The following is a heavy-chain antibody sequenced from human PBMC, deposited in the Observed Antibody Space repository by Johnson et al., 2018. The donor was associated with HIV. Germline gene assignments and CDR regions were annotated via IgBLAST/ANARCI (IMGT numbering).Heavy chain of an antibody. D-gene: IGHD6-13*01. CDR1: GFTFSSYA. CDR2: ISYGGNKQ. CDR3: AKDLSSSLGPGAFDI. J-gene: IGHJ3*02. Sequence: QEKLVESGGGVVQPGRSLRLSCAASGFTFSSYAMHWVRQPPGKGLEWVAVISYGGNKQYYVDSVEGRFTISRDNSKNTLYLQMNSLRAEDTAVYYCAKDLSSSLGPGAFDIWGQGTMVTVSS. V-gene: IGHV3-30-3*01.